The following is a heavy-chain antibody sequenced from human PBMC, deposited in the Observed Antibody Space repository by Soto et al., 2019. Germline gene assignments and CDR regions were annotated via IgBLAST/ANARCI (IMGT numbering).Heavy chain of an antibody. Sequence: EVQLLESGGGLVQPGGSLRLSCAASGFTFSSYAMSWVRQAPGKGLEWVSLISGRGGGTYYADSVKGRFTSSRDNSKNTLYLQRNSLRAEDTAVYYCANHAAAAAPDYWGQATLVTVSS. CDR3: ANHAAAAAPDY. V-gene: IGHV3-23*01. D-gene: IGHD6-13*01. CDR1: GFTFSSYA. J-gene: IGHJ4*02. CDR2: ISGRGGGT.